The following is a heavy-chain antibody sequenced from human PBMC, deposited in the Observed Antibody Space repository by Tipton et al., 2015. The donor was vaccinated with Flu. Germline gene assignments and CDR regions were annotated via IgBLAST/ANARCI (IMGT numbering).Heavy chain of an antibody. CDR1: GGSISGYY. J-gene: IGHJ5*02. CDR2: IHDSGSA. CDR3: ARSGDFYLNWFGP. D-gene: IGHD2/OR15-2a*01. V-gene: IGHV4-59*01. Sequence: TLSLTCTVSGGSISGYYWSWIRQPLGKRLEWMGHIHDSGSANYSPSLKSRVTMSVDSPKNQFSLRLTSVTAADTAVYYCARSGDFYLNWFGPWDQGTLFTVSS.